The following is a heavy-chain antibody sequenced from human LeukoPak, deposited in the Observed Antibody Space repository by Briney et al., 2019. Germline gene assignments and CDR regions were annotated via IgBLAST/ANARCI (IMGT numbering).Heavy chain of an antibody. J-gene: IGHJ3*02. CDR1: GGSSSHYY. Sequence: SETLSLTCTVSGGSSSHYYWNWIRQPAGKGLEWIGRIYPSGTTDYNPSLKSRVTMSVDMSKNQFSLKLSSVTAADTAVYYCARVGGSGWYRHAFDIWGQGTMVTVSS. V-gene: IGHV4-4*07. CDR3: ARVGGSGWYRHAFDI. CDR2: IYPSGTT. D-gene: IGHD6-19*01.